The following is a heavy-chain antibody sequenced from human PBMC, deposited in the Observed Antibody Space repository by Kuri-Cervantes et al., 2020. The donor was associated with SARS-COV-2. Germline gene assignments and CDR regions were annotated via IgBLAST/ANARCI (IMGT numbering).Heavy chain of an antibody. D-gene: IGHD1-26*01. CDR3: AVIQNSGSYSTRSSYFDY. CDR1: GFTFSDYY. V-gene: IGHV3-11*03. J-gene: IGHJ4*02. CDR2: ISSISSYT. Sequence: GELLKISCAASGFTFSDYYMSWIRQAPGKGLEWVSYISSISSYTNYADSVKGRFTISRDNAKNSLYLQMNSLRAEDTAVYYCAVIQNSGSYSTRSSYFDYWGQGTLVTVSS.